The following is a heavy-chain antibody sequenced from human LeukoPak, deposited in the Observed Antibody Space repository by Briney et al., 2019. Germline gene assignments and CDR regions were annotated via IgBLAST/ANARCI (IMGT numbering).Heavy chain of an antibody. Sequence: PGGSLRLSCAASGFTFRTYWMSWVRQAPGRGLEWVASINQGGIETYYVESVKGRFTISRDNAMNSFFLQMNSLRAEDTAVYYCARLIGDRTIYDYWGQGTLVTVSS. CDR2: INQGGIET. CDR1: GFTFRTYW. J-gene: IGHJ4*02. CDR3: ARLIGDRTIYDY. V-gene: IGHV3-7*01. D-gene: IGHD2-21*01.